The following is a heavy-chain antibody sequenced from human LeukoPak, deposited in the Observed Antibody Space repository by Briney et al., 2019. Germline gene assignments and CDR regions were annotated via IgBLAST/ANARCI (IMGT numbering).Heavy chain of an antibody. V-gene: IGHV3-15*01. CDR1: GFTVSIAW. J-gene: IGHJ4*02. CDR3: TTGSFIQYYGSGSYDDY. D-gene: IGHD3-10*01. CDR2: VKIKTDGGTT. Sequence: GGSLRLSCAASGFTVSIAWMRWVREAPGGGLEWVGRVKIKTDGGTTDYAAPVKGRFTISRDDSKNTLYLQMNSLKTEDTAVYYCTTGSFIQYYGSGSYDDYWGQGTLVTVSS.